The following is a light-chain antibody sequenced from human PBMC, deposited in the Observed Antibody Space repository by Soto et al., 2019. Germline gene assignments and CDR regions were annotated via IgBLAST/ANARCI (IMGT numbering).Light chain of an antibody. V-gene: IGLV2-23*02. CDR1: SSDVGYYHL. CDR3: CSYAGSSFYV. Sequence: QSALTQPASVSGSPGQSITISCTGTSSDVGYYHLVSWYQQHPGKAPKLMIYDVSKRPSGVSDRFSGSKSGNTASLTISGLQAEDEADYYCCSYAGSSFYVFGTGTKLTVL. CDR2: DVS. J-gene: IGLJ1*01.